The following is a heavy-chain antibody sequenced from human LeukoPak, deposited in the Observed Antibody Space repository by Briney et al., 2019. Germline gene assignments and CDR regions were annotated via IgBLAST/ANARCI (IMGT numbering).Heavy chain of an antibody. J-gene: IGHJ4*02. CDR1: GVSISSSSYY. Sequence: SETLSLTCTVSGVSISSSSYYWGWLRQPPGKGLEWIGSIYYSGSTYNNPTLKSRVAITVDTSKNQFSLKLSSVTAADSAVYYCGRDAVTVDYWGQGALVIVSS. CDR2: IYYSGST. V-gene: IGHV4-39*07. D-gene: IGHD5-18*01. CDR3: GRDAVTVDY.